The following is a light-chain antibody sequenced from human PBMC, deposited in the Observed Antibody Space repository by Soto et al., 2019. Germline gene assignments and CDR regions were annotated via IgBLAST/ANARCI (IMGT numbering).Light chain of an antibody. CDR2: GAS. CDR3: QQYNNWLALT. V-gene: IGKV3-15*01. Sequence: EIVMTQSPATLSVSPGERATLSGRASQSVSANLAWYQQKPGQAPRLLINGASTRATGIPARFSGSGSGTEFTLTISSLQSEDFAVYYCQQYNNWLALTFGGGTKVEIK. CDR1: QSVSAN. J-gene: IGKJ4*01.